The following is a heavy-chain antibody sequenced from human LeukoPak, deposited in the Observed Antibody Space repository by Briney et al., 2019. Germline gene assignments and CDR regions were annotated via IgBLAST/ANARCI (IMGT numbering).Heavy chain of an antibody. CDR2: IWYDGSNK. J-gene: IGHJ4*02. CDR1: GFTFSSYG. V-gene: IGHV3-33*01. CDR3: ARDPMGIAAAGIDY. Sequence: GGSLRLSCAASGFTFSSYGMHWVRQAPGKGLEWVAVIWYDGSNKYYADPVKGRFTISRDNSKNTLYLQMNSLRAEDTAVYYCARDPMGIAAAGIDYWGQGTLVTVSS. D-gene: IGHD6-13*01.